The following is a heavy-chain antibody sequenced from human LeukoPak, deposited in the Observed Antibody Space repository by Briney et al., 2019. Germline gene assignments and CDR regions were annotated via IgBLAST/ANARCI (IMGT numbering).Heavy chain of an antibody. CDR3: ARARVYCGGDCYPDLDY. CDR1: GGSVSSGSYY. J-gene: IGHJ4*02. Sequence: SETLSLTCIVSGGSVSSGSYYWNWIRQPPGKGLEWIGEINHSGSTNYNPSLKSRVTISVDTSKNQFSLKLSSVTAADTAVYYCARARVYCGGDCYPDLDYWGQGTLVTVSS. V-gene: IGHV4-39*07. CDR2: INHSGST. D-gene: IGHD2-21*02.